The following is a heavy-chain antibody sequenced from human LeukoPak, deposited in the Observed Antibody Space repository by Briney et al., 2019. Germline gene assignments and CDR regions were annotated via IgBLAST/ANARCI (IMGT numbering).Heavy chain of an antibody. CDR1: GGSFSGYY. D-gene: IGHD2-2*01. Sequence: SETLSLTCAVYGGSFSGYYWGWIRQPPGKGLEWIGEINHSGSTNYNPSLKSRVTISVDTSKNQFSLKLSSVTAADTAVYYCASISPGVVVPAAIDYWGQGTLVTVSS. CDR3: ASISPGVVVPAAIDY. CDR2: INHSGST. J-gene: IGHJ4*02. V-gene: IGHV4-34*01.